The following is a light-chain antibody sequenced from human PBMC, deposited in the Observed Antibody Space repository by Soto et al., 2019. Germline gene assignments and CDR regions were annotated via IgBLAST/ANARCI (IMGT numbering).Light chain of an antibody. V-gene: IGLV2-14*01. J-gene: IGLJ1*01. CDR3: SSYTSSNTYV. Sequence: QSVLTQPASVSGSPGQSITISCTGTSSDVGGHNYVSWYQQHPGKAPKLMIYEVSNWPSGVSNRFSGSKSGNTASLTISGLQAEDEADYYCSSYTSSNTYVFGTGTKVTVL. CDR1: SSDVGGHNY. CDR2: EVS.